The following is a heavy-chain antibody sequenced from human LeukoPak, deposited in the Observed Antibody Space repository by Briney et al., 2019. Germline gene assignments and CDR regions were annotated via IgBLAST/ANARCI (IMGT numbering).Heavy chain of an antibody. J-gene: IGHJ4*02. V-gene: IGHV3-23*01. CDR3: AKQSPSFDY. CDR2: ISGSGGSI. Sequence: GGSLRLSCAASGFTFSIYAMGWVRQAPGKGLEWVSTISGSGGSIYYADSVKGRFTISRDNSKNTLYLQMNSLRAEDTAVFYCAKQSPSFDYWGQGTLVTVSS. CDR1: GFTFSIYA.